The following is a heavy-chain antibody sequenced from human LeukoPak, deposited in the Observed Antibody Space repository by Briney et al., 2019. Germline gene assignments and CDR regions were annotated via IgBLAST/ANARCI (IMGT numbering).Heavy chain of an antibody. CDR2: IYTSGST. V-gene: IGHV4-4*07. CDR3: AREKRWLQSFWFDP. J-gene: IGHJ5*02. CDR1: GGSISSYY. Sequence: SETLSLTCTVSGGSISSYYWSWIRQPAGKGLEWIGRIYTSGSTNYNPSLKSRVTMSVDTSKNQFSLKLSSVTAADTAVYYCAREKRWLQSFWFDPWGQGTLVTVSS. D-gene: IGHD5-24*01.